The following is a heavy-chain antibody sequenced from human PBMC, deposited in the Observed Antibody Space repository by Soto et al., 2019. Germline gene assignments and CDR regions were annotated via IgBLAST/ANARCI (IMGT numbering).Heavy chain of an antibody. CDR1: GGSISSYY. V-gene: IGHV4-59*08. Sequence: PSETLSLTCTVSGGSISSYYWSWIRQPPGKGLEWIGYIYYSRSTNYNPSLKSRVTISVDTSKNQFSLKLSSVTAADTAVYYCARRDSGYSGFDPWGQGTLVTVSS. J-gene: IGHJ5*02. CDR2: IYYSRST. D-gene: IGHD5-12*01. CDR3: ARRDSGYSGFDP.